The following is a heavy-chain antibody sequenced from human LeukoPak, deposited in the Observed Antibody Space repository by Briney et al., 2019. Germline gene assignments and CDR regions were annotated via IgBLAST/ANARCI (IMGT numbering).Heavy chain of an antibody. CDR1: GYTFTSYG. V-gene: IGHV1-18*01. J-gene: IGHJ3*02. Sequence: GASGTVSCKAAGYTFTSYGISWVRQAPGQGLEWRGWISAYNGNTNYAQKRQGRGTMTTDTATSTAYMELRSLRSDDTAVYYCARNGREPYGFDAFDIWGQGTMVTVSS. CDR3: ARNGREPYGFDAFDI. D-gene: IGHD4-17*01. CDR2: ISAYNGNT.